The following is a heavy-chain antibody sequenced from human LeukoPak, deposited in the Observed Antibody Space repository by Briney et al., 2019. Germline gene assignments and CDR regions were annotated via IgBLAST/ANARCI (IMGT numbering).Heavy chain of an antibody. D-gene: IGHD1-26*01. CDR2: ISGSTKSV. Sequence: GGSLRLSCAGSGFTFSDFGMSWVRQAPGKGLEWVSSISGSTKSVYYADSVRGRFTISRDNAQNSLSLQLNSLRVEDTAVYYCARDTYSSGSYNAWGQGTLAIVSS. J-gene: IGHJ4*02. V-gene: IGHV3-21*01. CDR1: GFTFSDFG. CDR3: ARDTYSSGSYNA.